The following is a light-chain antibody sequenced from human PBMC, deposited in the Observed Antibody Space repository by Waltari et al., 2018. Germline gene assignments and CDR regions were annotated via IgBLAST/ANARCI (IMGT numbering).Light chain of an antibody. Sequence: QSALTQPASVSGSPGQSITISCTGTSSDIGNYNLVSWCQQYPGKVPKLIIYAVSKRPAGVSNHFSGTRSSNTASLTSAGLQAEDEAHCYCASYAGGSWVFGRGTKVTVL. J-gene: IGLJ3*02. CDR3: ASYAGGSWV. CDR2: AVS. V-gene: IGLV2-23*02. CDR1: SSDIGNYNL.